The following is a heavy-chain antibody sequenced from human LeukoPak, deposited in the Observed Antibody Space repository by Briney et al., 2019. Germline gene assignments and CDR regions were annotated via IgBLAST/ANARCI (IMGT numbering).Heavy chain of an antibody. CDR2: INPNSGGT. CDR3: ARGADSSGISDFDY. V-gene: IGHV1-2*06. CDR1: GYTFTGYY. D-gene: IGHD6-19*01. J-gene: IGHJ4*02. Sequence: ASVKVSCKASGYTFTGYYMHWVRQAPGQGLEWMRRINPNSGGTNYAQKFQGRVTMTRDTSISTAYMELSRLRSDDTAVYYCARGADSSGISDFDYWGQGTLVTVSS.